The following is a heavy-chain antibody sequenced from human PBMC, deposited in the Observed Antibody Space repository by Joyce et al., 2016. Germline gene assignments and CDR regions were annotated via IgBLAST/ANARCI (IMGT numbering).Heavy chain of an antibody. CDR3: ARDSCGGDCFLHGTFDI. CDR2: IYSVGNT. J-gene: IGHJ3*02. V-gene: IGHV3-53*01. Sequence: EVQLVESGGGLIKPGGSLRLSCAASGFTVSANYMNWFRQAPGNGLEWVSVIYSVGNTYYAGSLKGRFTISRDNSKNTLYLQMSSLRAEDTAMYYCARDSCGGDCFLHGTFDIWGQGTMVTVSS. CDR1: GFTVSANY. D-gene: IGHD2-21*02.